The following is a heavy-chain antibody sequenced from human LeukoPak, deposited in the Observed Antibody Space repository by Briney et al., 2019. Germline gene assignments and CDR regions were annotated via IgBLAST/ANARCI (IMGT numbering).Heavy chain of an antibody. CDR2: IYYSGST. J-gene: IGHJ4*02. V-gene: IGHV4-39*07. CDR3: ARGHFIWFGAQPQPYYFDY. D-gene: IGHD3-10*01. Sequence: KASETLSLTCTVSGGSISSSSYYWGWIRQPPGKGLEWIGSIYYSGSTYYNPSLKSRVTISVDTSKNQFSLKLSSVTAADTAVYYCARGHFIWFGAQPQPYYFDYWGQGTLVTVSS. CDR1: GGSISSSSYY.